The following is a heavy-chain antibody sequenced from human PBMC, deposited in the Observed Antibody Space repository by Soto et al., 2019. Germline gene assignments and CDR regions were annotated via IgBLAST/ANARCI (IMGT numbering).Heavy chain of an antibody. J-gene: IGHJ3*02. Sequence: GGSLRLSCAASGFTFSSYAMHWVRQAPGKGLEWVAVISYDGSNKYYADSVKGRFTISRDNSKNTLYLQMNSLRAEDTAVYYCARERVRTTITPDAFDIWGQGTMATVS. D-gene: IGHD3-9*01. CDR2: ISYDGSNK. CDR3: ARERVRTTITPDAFDI. V-gene: IGHV3-30-3*01. CDR1: GFTFSSYA.